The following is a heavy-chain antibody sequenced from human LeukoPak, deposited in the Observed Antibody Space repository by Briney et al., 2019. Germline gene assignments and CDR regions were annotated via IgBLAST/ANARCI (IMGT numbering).Heavy chain of an antibody. V-gene: IGHV1-18*01. CDR3: ARERPALYGTSPYYFDY. J-gene: IGHJ4*02. Sequence: ASVKVSCKASGYTFTSYGISWVRQAPGQGLEWMGWISAYNGNTNYAQKLQGRVTMTTDTSTSTAYMELRSLRSDDTAVYYCARERPALYGTSPYYFDYWGQGTLVTVSS. CDR2: ISAYNGNT. D-gene: IGHD4-23*01. CDR1: GYTFTSYG.